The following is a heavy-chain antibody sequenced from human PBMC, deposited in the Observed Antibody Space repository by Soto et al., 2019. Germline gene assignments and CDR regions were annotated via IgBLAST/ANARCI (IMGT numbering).Heavy chain of an antibody. V-gene: IGHV4-59*08. D-gene: IGHD3-10*01. CDR3: ARHGFGSLHGLVDV. J-gene: IGHJ6*02. CDR2: IQYNGYS. Sequence: QVQLQESGPGLVKPSETLSLTCTVSGGSITNYYCSWFRQPPGKGLEWIGYIQYNGYSAYNLSLKSGVTVSMDTSKTQFSPMLESVTATGTAVYYCARHGFGSLHGLVDVWGQGTTVIVSS. CDR1: GGSITNYY.